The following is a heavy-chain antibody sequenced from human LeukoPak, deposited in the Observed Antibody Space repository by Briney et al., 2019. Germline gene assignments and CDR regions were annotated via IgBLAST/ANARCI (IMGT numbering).Heavy chain of an antibody. Sequence: ASVKVSCKASGYTFTGYYMHRVRQAPGQGLEWMGWINPNSGGTNYAQKFQGRVTMTRDTSISTAYMELSRLRSDDTAVYYCARGRDGSKIVGDYWGQGTLVTVSS. V-gene: IGHV1-2*02. D-gene: IGHD5-24*01. CDR2: INPNSGGT. CDR3: ARGRDGSKIVGDY. CDR1: GYTFTGYY. J-gene: IGHJ4*02.